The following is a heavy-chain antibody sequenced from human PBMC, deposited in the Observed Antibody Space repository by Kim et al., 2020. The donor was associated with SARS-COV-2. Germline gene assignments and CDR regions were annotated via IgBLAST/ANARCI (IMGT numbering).Heavy chain of an antibody. CDR1: GFNFKNYV. J-gene: IGHJ4*02. V-gene: IGHV3-23*01. CDR3: AKTPIDYGDFFPLADH. Sequence: GGSLRLSCVASGFNFKNYVMSWVRQAPGKGLEWVSGISGSGDTTFHADSVKGRFTISRDNPKNTLYLQMNSLRVEDSALYYCAKTPIDYGDFFPLADHWGQGSLVTVSS. D-gene: IGHD4-17*01. CDR2: ISGSGDTT.